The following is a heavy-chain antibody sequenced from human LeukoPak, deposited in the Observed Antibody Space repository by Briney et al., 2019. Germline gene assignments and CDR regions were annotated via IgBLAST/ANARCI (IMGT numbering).Heavy chain of an antibody. Sequence: GPVKVSCKASGYTFTSYAITWVRQAPGQGLEWMGIINPSGGSTSYAQKFQGRVTMTRDMSTSTVYMELSSLRSEDTAVYYCAKRIQSAMAMGYWGQGTLVTVSS. CDR2: INPSGGST. CDR1: GYTFTSYA. D-gene: IGHD5-18*01. CDR3: AKRIQSAMAMGY. J-gene: IGHJ4*02. V-gene: IGHV1-46*01.